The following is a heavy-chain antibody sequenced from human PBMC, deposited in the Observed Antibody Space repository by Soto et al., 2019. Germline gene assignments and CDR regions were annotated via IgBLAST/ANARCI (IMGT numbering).Heavy chain of an antibody. D-gene: IGHD5-12*01. CDR3: ARTIRGGEYSGYDDIDY. V-gene: IGHV3-21*01. Sequence: APGKGLEWVSSISSSSSYIYYADSVKGRFTISRDNAKNSLYLQMNSLRAEDTAVYYCARTIRGGEYSGYDDIDYWGQGTLVTVSS. CDR2: ISSSSSYI. J-gene: IGHJ4*02.